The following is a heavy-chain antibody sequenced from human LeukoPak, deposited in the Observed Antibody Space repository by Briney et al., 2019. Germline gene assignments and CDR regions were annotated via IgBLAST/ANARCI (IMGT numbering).Heavy chain of an antibody. V-gene: IGHV3-23*01. CDR2: ISGSGGST. Sequence: GGSLRLSCAASGFTFSSHGMRWVRQAPGKGLEWVSAISGSGGSTYYAGSVKGRFTISRDNSKNTLYLQMNSLRAEDTAVYYCARDRGIAVAGTGANYYYYYYMDVWGKGTTVTISS. J-gene: IGHJ6*03. D-gene: IGHD6-19*01. CDR3: ARDRGIAVAGTGANYYYYYYMDV. CDR1: GFTFSSHG.